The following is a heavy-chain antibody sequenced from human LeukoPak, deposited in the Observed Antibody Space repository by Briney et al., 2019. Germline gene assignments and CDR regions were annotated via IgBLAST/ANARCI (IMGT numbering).Heavy chain of an antibody. CDR3: AKGPWDPYYYYYYMDV. V-gene: IGHV3-23*01. D-gene: IGHD1-26*01. CDR2: VSGSGGST. J-gene: IGHJ6*03. CDR1: GFTFSSYG. Sequence: PEGSLRLSCAASGFTFSSYGMSWVRQAPGKGLEWVSAVSGSGGSTYYADSVKGRFTISRDNSKDTLYLQMNSLRAEDTAVYYCAKGPWDPYYYYYYMDVWGKGTTVTISS.